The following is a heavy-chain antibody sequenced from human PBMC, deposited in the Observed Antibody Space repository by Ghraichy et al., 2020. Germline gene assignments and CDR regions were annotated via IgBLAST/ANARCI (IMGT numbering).Heavy chain of an antibody. Sequence: SETLSLTCTVSGGSISSGYYWGWIRQSPGKGLEWIGSIYHSGRTYDNPPLKSRVTISVDTSKDQFSLKLFSVTAADTAVYYCARGPTVVTPDWYFDLWGPGTLVTVSS. J-gene: IGHJ2*01. D-gene: IGHD4-23*01. CDR3: ARGPTVVTPDWYFDL. CDR1: GGSISSGYY. CDR2: IYHSGRT. V-gene: IGHV4-38-2*02.